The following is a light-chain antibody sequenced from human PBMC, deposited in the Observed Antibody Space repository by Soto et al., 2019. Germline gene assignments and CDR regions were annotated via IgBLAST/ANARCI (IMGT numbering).Light chain of an antibody. CDR1: SSNIGGNS. V-gene: IGLV1-51*01. Sequence: VLTQPPSVSAAPGQRVTISCSGSSSNIGGNSVSWYQQLPGTAPKLLIYDDDKRPSGIPDRFSGSKSGTSATLGITGFQTGDEADHYCGSWDSSLSAYVFGTGTKSPS. J-gene: IGLJ1*01. CDR3: GSWDSSLSAYV. CDR2: DDD.